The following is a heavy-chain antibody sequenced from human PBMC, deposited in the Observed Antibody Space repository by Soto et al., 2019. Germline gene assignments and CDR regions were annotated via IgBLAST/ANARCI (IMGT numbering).Heavy chain of an antibody. Sequence: ASVKVSCKASGYTFTSYAMHWVRQAPGQRLEWMGWINAGNGNTKYSQKFQGRVTITRDTSASTAYMELSSLRSEGTAVYYCARDLLPYGDYPSAFDIWGQGTMVTVSS. D-gene: IGHD4-17*01. J-gene: IGHJ3*02. V-gene: IGHV1-3*01. CDR1: GYTFTSYA. CDR2: INAGNGNT. CDR3: ARDLLPYGDYPSAFDI.